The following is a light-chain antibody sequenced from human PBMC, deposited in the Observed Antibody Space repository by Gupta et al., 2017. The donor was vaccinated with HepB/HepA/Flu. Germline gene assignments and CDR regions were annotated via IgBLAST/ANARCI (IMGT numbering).Light chain of an antibody. CDR2: DVS. V-gene: IGLV2-14*03. J-gene: IGLJ2*01. Sequence: SALTQPASVSGSPGQSITISCTGTSSDVGAYNYVSWYQQHPGNAPKLMIYDVSKRPAGVASRFSGSKSGNTASLTISGRKEEDEADYYGSAKRGSNNLVFGGGTKLTVL. CDR1: SSDVGAYNY. CDR3: SAKRGSNNLV.